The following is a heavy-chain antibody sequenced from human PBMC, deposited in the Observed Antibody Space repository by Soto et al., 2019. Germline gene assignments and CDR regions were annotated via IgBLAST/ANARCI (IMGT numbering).Heavy chain of an antibody. CDR1: GFIFRGYC. CDR3: AKDRYGRTYVSFDY. CDR2: VSGSGGET. V-gene: IGHV3-23*01. D-gene: IGHD3-16*01. J-gene: IGHJ4*02. Sequence: PGGSLRLSCSVSGFIFRGYCISWVRQTPGKGLEWVAGISQSDGGTVSSVSGSGGETFYADSVKGRFTISRDDSKNTVYRQMNSLRAEDTAIYYCAKDRYGRTYVSFDYWGQGVLVTVSS.